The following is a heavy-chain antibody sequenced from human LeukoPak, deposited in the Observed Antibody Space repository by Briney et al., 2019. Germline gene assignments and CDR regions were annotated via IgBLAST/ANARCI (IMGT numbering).Heavy chain of an antibody. CDR1: GYSFTTYW. V-gene: IGHV5-10-1*01. CDR2: IDPSDSYT. J-gene: IGHJ6*02. CDR3: ARHPRYQQQPSTYYYYGMDV. Sequence: GESLKISCKGSGYSFTTYWISWVRQMPGKGLEWMGRIDPSDSYTSYSPSFQGHVTISADKSISTAYLQWSSLKASDTAMYYCARHPRYQQQPSTYYYYGMDVWGQGTTVTVSS. D-gene: IGHD2-2*01.